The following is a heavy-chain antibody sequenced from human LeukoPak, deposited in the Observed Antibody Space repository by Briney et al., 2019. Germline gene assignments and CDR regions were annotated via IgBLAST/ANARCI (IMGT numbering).Heavy chain of an antibody. J-gene: IGHJ6*02. D-gene: IGHD4-17*01. CDR1: GFTFSSYG. CDR3: ARDREVTIGYYYYYYGMDV. V-gene: IGHV3-33*01. Sequence: TGRSLRLSCAASGFTFSSYGMHWVRQAPGKGLEWVAVIWYDGSNKYYADSVKGRFTISRDNSKNTLYLQMNSLRAEDTAVYYCARDREVTIGYYYYYYGMDVWGQGTTVTVSS. CDR2: IWYDGSNK.